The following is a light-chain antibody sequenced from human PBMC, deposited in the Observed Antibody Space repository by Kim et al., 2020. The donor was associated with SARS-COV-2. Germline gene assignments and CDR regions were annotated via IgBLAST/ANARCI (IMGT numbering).Light chain of an antibody. CDR3: KSYTASTTWV. CDR1: SSYVGGYNY. V-gene: IGLV2-14*04. J-gene: IGLJ3*02. CDR2: DVN. Sequence: GQSITISCTGTSSYVGGYNYVSWYQQHPGKAPKLMIYDVNKRPSGVSSRFAGSKSGNTASLTISGLQAEDEADYYCKSYTASTTWVFGGGTQLTVL.